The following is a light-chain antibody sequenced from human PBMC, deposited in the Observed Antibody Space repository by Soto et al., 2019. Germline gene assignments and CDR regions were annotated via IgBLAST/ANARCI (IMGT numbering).Light chain of an antibody. V-gene: IGKV3-15*01. CDR3: QHYNSYSEA. CDR2: YAS. J-gene: IGKJ1*01. Sequence: DIVMTQSPATLSVSPGERATLSCRASLTVNTNLAWYQQKPGQAPRLLIYYASTRATGIPARFSGSGSVKEFTLTISSVQSEDSAVYYCQHYNSYSEAFGQGTKVELK. CDR1: LTVNTN.